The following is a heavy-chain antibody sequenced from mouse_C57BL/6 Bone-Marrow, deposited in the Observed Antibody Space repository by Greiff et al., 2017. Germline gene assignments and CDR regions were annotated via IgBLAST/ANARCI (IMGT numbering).Heavy chain of an antibody. CDR3: ARNPYDDYAYYFDY. CDR2: ISYDGSN. CDR1: GYSITSGYY. D-gene: IGHD2-3*01. Sequence: ESGPGLVKPSQSLSLTCSVTGYSITSGYYWNWIRQFPGNKLEWMGYISYDGSNNYNPSLKNRISITRDTSKNQFFLKLNSVTTEDTATYYYARNPYDDYAYYFDYWGQGTTLTVSS. V-gene: IGHV3-6*01. J-gene: IGHJ2*01.